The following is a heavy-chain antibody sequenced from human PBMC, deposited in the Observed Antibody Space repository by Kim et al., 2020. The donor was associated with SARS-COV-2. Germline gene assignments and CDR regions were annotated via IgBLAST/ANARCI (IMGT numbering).Heavy chain of an antibody. J-gene: IGHJ5*02. D-gene: IGHD6-13*01. V-gene: IGHV3-23*01. Sequence: GGSLRLSCAASGFTFSSYAMSWVRQAPGKGLEWVSAISGSGGSTYYADSVKGRFTISRDNSKNTLYLQMNSLRAEDTAVYYCAKDIAAAGIPGNWFDPWGQGTLVTVSS. CDR2: ISGSGGST. CDR1: GFTFSSYA. CDR3: AKDIAAAGIPGNWFDP.